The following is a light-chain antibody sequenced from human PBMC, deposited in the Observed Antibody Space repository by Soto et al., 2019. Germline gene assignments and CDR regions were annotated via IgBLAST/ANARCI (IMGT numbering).Light chain of an antibody. J-gene: IGLJ3*02. V-gene: IGLV1-44*01. CDR2: SDN. Sequence: PVLTQPPSASGTPGQRVTISCSGGSSNIRSNTVNWYQQLPGTAPKLLIHSDNLRPSGVPDRFSGSKSDTSASLAIGGLQSEDEADYYCSTWDDSLSGWVFGGGTKLTVL. CDR1: SSNIRSNT. CDR3: STWDDSLSGWV.